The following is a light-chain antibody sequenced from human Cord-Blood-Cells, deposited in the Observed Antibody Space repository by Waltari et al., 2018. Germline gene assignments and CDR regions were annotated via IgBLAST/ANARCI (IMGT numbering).Light chain of an antibody. Sequence: QSALTQPASVSGSPGQSITISCTGTSSDVGSYNLVSWYQQHPGKAPKLMLYEGSKRTSGVSNRFSGSKSGNTASLTISGLRAEDEADYYCCSYAGSSTLVFGGGTKLTVL. CDR2: EGS. V-gene: IGLV2-23*01. J-gene: IGLJ2*01. CDR3: CSYAGSSTLV. CDR1: SSDVGSYNL.